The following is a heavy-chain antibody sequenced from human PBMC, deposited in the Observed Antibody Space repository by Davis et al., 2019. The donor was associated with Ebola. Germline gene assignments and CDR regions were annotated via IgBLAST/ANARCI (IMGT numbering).Heavy chain of an antibody. Sequence: ESLNISCPASGFTFSHAWMSCVRQAPGKGLEWVGRIKSKTDGGKTDYAAPVKGRFTISRDDSKNTLYLQMNSLKTEDTAVYYCTTWWQLVDYWGQGTLVTVSS. CDR2: IKSKTDGGKT. CDR3: TTWWQLVDY. D-gene: IGHD2-15*01. CDR1: GFTFSHAW. J-gene: IGHJ4*02. V-gene: IGHV3-15*01.